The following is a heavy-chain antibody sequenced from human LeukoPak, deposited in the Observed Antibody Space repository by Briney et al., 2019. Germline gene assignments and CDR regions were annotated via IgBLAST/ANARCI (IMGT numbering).Heavy chain of an antibody. Sequence: GGSLRLSCAAAGFSFSSHVMHWVRQAPGKGLEWVSSISATGNFIYYADSVKGRFTVSRDNGKNSLFLQMGSLRAEDTAVYYCASEMATISRDAFDIWGQGTMVTVSS. D-gene: IGHD5-24*01. V-gene: IGHV3-21*01. CDR2: ISATGNFI. J-gene: IGHJ3*02. CDR1: GFSFSSHV. CDR3: ASEMATISRDAFDI.